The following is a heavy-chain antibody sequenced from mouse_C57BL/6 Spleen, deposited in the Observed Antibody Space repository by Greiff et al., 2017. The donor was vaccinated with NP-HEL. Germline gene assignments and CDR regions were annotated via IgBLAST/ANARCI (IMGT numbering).Heavy chain of an antibody. CDR3: ARDRDLGDY. CDR1: GFTFSRYA. Sequence: EVQLVESGGGLVKPGGSLKLSCAASGFTFSRYAMSWVRQTPEKRLEWVATISDGGSYTYYPDNVKGRFTISRDNAKNNLYLQMSHLKSEDTAMYYCARDRDLGDYWGQGTTLTVSS. CDR2: ISDGGSYT. J-gene: IGHJ2*01. D-gene: IGHD3-1*01. V-gene: IGHV5-4*01.